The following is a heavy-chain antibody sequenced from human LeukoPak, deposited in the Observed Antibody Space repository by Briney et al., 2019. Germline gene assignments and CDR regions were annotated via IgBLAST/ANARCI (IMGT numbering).Heavy chain of an antibody. D-gene: IGHD6-13*01. CDR1: GFTISTYW. CDR2: IKQDGSDK. J-gene: IGHJ4*02. CDR3: ARWGYISNWYHLDY. V-gene: IGHV3-7*04. Sequence: GRSLRLSCVASGFTISTYWMSWVRHAPGKGLEWVANIKQDGSDKHYGDSVKGRFTLSRDNAKNSLYLQMNSMRAEDTAVYYCARWGYISNWYHLDYWGQGTLVTVSS.